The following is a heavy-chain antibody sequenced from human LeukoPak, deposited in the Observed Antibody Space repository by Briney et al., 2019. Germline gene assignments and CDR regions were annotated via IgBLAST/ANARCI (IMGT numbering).Heavy chain of an antibody. CDR3: AKSRNYFDY. Sequence: QTGGSLRLSCAASGFTFSSYAMSWVRQAPGKGLEWIAYINYVSNAIYYADSVKGRFTISRDNARNSLYLQMNSLRAEDTAVYYCAKSRNYFDYWGQGTLVTVSS. CDR2: INYVSNAI. J-gene: IGHJ4*02. V-gene: IGHV3-48*01. D-gene: IGHD3/OR15-3a*01. CDR1: GFTFSSYA.